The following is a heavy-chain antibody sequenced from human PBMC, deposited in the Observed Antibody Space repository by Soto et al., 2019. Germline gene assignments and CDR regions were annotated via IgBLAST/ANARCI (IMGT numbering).Heavy chain of an antibody. Sequence: KTSETLSLTCTVSGGSISSYYWSWIRQPPGKGLEWIGYIYYSGSTNYNPSLKSRVTISVDTSKNQFSLKLSSVTAADTAVYYCARVPVTYGGYYYYYGMDVWGQGTTVTVSS. CDR1: GGSISSYY. V-gene: IGHV4-59*01. D-gene: IGHD4-4*01. CDR3: ARVPVTYGGYYYYYGMDV. CDR2: IYYSGST. J-gene: IGHJ6*02.